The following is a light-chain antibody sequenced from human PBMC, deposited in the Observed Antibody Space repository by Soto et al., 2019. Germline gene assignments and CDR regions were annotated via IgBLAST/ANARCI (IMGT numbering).Light chain of an antibody. CDR1: QSVSSN. J-gene: IGKJ2*01. Sequence: EIVMTQSPATLSVSPGERATLSCRASQSVSSNLAWYQQKPGQAPRLLFYGASTRATGIPARFSGSGSGTEFTITISSLQAEDFAVYYCQQYNNWPPTFGQGTKLEIK. CDR2: GAS. V-gene: IGKV3-15*01. CDR3: QQYNNWPPT.